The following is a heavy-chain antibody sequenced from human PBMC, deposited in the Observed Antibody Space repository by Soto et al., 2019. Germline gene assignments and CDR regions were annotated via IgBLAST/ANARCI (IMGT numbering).Heavy chain of an antibody. D-gene: IGHD3-16*01. CDR3: FGGNGGPQ. V-gene: IGHV3-7*03. CDR2: IKPDGGAT. CDR1: DFTFRNSW. J-gene: IGHJ4*02. Sequence: TGVSLRLSCATSDFTFRNSWINWVRQAPGKGLEWVANIKPDGGATNYVDSVKGRFTISRDNVRNSASLQMNSLRVEDTAVYFCFGGNGGPQWGQGTLVTVSS.